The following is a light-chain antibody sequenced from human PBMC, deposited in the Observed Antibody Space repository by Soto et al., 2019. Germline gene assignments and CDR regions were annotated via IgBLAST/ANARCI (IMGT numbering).Light chain of an antibody. J-gene: IGKJ2*01. CDR3: PQYNNWPYT. Sequence: EIVMTQSPATLSVSPGERATLSCRASQSVSSNLAWYQQKPGQAPRLLIYGASTRATGIPARFSGSGSGTEFTLTISSLQSEDFAGYYGPQYNNWPYTFGQGTKMEI. CDR1: QSVSSN. CDR2: GAS. V-gene: IGKV3-15*01.